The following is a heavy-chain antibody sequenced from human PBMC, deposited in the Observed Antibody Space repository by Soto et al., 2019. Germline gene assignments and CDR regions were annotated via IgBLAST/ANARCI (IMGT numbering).Heavy chain of an antibody. V-gene: IGHV4-39*01. Sequence: SETLSLTCTASGDSISSSSYYWGWIRQPPGKGLEWIGSIYYSGSTYYNPSLKSRVTISVDTSKNQFSLKLSSVTAADTAVYYCARSSGSYYLNSDYWGQGTLVTVS. D-gene: IGHD3-10*01. CDR3: ARSSGSYYLNSDY. CDR1: GDSISSSSYY. J-gene: IGHJ4*02. CDR2: IYYSGST.